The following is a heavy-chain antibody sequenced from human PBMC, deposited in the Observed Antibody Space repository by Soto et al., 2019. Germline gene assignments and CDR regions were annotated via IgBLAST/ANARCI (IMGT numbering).Heavy chain of an antibody. CDR2: IDGVGTGT. CDR3: ARSRLWEQHFDS. V-gene: IGHV3-74*01. D-gene: IGHD1-26*01. CDR1: GFTFTNYW. J-gene: IGHJ4*02. Sequence: GGSLRLSCAASGFTFTNYWMHWVRQVPGKGLVWVSRIDGVGTGTSYSDSVRGRFTISRDNAENTLYLQMNSLRAADTAVYYCARSRLWEQHFDSWGQGTPVTVSS.